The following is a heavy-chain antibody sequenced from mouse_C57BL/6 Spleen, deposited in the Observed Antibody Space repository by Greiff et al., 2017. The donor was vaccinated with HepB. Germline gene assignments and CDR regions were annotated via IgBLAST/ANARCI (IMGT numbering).Heavy chain of an antibody. J-gene: IGHJ4*01. CDR2: ISDGGSYT. D-gene: IGHD2-12*01. CDR1: GFTFSSYA. CDR3: ARELYASYAMDY. Sequence: EVKLMESGGGLVKPGGSLKLSCAASGFTFSSYAMSWVRQTPEKRLEWVATISDGGSYTYYPDNVKGRFTISRDNAKNNLYLQMSHLKSEDTAMYYCARELYASYAMDYWGQGTSVTVSS. V-gene: IGHV5-4*01.